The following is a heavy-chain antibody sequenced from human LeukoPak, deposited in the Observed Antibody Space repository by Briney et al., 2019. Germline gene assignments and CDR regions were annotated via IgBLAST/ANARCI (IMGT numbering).Heavy chain of an antibody. CDR3: ARVEPLPSSGIEVAVDY. J-gene: IGHJ4*02. Sequence: PGRSLRLSCAASGFTFGDYAMAWVRQAPGKGLEWVGSIRSKAYGGTTQYAASVKGRFTISRDDSTSIAYLQLNSLKSEDTAVYHCARVEPLPSSGIEVAVDYWGQGTLVTVSS. V-gene: IGHV3-49*04. D-gene: IGHD6-19*01. CDR1: GFTFGDYA. CDR2: IRSKAYGGTT.